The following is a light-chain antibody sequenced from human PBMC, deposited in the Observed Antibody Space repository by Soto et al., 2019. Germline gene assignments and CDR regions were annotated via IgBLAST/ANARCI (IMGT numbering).Light chain of an antibody. CDR1: SSNIWGDS. CDR3: GSWDSSLSAEV. V-gene: IGLV1-51*01. Sequence: SVLTQPPSVSAAPGQKVTICCSDSSSNIWGDSASRYQQLPGTAPKLLNYDDNKRPSGIPDRFSGSKSGTSATLGITGFQTGDEADHYCGSWDSSLSAEVFGTGTKVTV. J-gene: IGLJ1*01. CDR2: DDN.